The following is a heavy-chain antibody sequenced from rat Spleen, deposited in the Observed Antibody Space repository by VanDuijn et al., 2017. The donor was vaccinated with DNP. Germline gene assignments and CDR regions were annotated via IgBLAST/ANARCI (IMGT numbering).Heavy chain of an antibody. J-gene: IGHJ3*01. CDR1: GYIFTSNY. CDR3: ANGGDGIWFAY. Sequence: QVQLQQSGAELAKPGSSVEISCKASGYIFTSNYIGWIKQTTGQGLQYIGYINTGSGGTNYNEKFKGKATLTVDKSSRTAFMQLTSLTPDDSAVYFCANGGDGIWFAYLGQGTLVTVSS. D-gene: IGHD1-1*01. V-gene: IGHV1-43*01. CDR2: INTGSGGT.